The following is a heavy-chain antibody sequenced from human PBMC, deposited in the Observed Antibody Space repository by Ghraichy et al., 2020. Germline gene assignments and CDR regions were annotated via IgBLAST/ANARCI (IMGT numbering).Heavy chain of an antibody. CDR2: ITSSSSFR. CDR1: GFTFSSYS. Sequence: GESLNISCVGSGFTFSSYSMNWVRQSPGKGLEWVSYITSSSSFRSYADSVKGRFTISRDNANNSLYLQMNSLREEDTAVYFCARGSTVVRFFYYDGRDAWGQGTTVTVSS. J-gene: IGHJ6*02. CDR3: ARGSTVVRFFYYDGRDA. D-gene: IGHD4-23*01. V-gene: IGHV3-48*02.